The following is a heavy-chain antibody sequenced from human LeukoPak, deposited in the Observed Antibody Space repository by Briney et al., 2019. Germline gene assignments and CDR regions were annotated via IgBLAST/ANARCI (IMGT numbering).Heavy chain of an antibody. V-gene: IGHV1-18*04. CDR3: ARDWDGSGWPELDY. J-gene: IGHJ4*02. D-gene: IGHD6-19*01. CDR1: GYTFTGYY. Sequence: GASVKVSCKASGYTFTGYYMHWVRQAPGLGLEWMGWISAYYGHTNYAQNLQGRVTMTTDTSTSTAYMELRTLRSDDTAMYYCARDWDGSGWPELDYWGQGTLVTVSS. CDR2: ISAYYGHT.